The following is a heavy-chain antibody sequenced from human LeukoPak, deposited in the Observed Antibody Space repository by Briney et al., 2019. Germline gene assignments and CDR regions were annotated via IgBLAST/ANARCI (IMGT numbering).Heavy chain of an antibody. J-gene: IGHJ4*02. D-gene: IGHD6-13*01. CDR3: ARHVGVWQQLVD. CDR2: IYTSGST. Sequence: SETLSLTCTVSGGSISSYYWSWIRQPPGKGLEGIGYIYTSGSTNYNPSLKSRVTISVDTSKNQFSLKLSSVTAADTAVYYCARHVGVWQQLVDWGQGTLVTVSS. V-gene: IGHV4-4*09. CDR1: GGSISSYY.